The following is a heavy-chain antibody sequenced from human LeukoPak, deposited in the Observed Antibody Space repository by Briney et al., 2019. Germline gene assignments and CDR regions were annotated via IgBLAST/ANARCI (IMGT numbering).Heavy chain of an antibody. CDR2: IIPDSGGA. CDR3: STEDKYCGGANCGKY. D-gene: IGHD2-21*01. V-gene: IGHV1-2*02. Sequence: ASVKVSCKTSGYTFTNYYVHWVRRPPGQGLEWMGYIIPDSGGADYHQRFQGRVTMTGDKSISTVYMELSSLRSDDTAVYYCSTEDKYCGGANCGKYWGQGTLVTVSS. CDR1: GYTFTNYY. J-gene: IGHJ4*02.